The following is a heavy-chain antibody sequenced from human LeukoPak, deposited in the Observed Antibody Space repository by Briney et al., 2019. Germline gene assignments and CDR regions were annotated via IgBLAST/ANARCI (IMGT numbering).Heavy chain of an antibody. CDR2: IYYSGST. CDR3: ARGGYYGSGNDFRFDP. J-gene: IGHJ5*02. Sequence: SETLSLTCTVSGGSISSYYWSWIRQPPGKGLEWIGYIYYSGSTSYKPSLKSRVTISVGTSKNQFSLKLSSVTAADTAVYYCARGGYYGSGNDFRFDPWGQGTLVTVSS. CDR1: GGSISSYY. D-gene: IGHD3-10*01. V-gene: IGHV4-59*01.